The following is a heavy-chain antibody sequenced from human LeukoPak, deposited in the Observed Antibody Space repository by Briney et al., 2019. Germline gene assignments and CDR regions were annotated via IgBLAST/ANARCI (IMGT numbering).Heavy chain of an antibody. V-gene: IGHV3-15*01. CDR1: GFTFSNAW. Sequence: PGGSLRLSCAASGFTFSNAWMSWVRQAPGKGLEWDGRIKSKTDGGTTDYAAPVKGRFTISRDDSKNTLYLQMNSLKTEDTAVYYCGARHCSSTSCYLYFDYWGQGTLVTVSS. CDR3: GARHCSSTSCYLYFDY. J-gene: IGHJ4*02. D-gene: IGHD2-2*01. CDR2: IKSKTDGGTT.